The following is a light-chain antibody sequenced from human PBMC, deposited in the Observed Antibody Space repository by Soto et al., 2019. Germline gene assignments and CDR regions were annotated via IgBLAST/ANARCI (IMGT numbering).Light chain of an antibody. CDR1: QSVSIW. Sequence: DIQMTQSPSTLSASEGDRVTISCRASQSVSIWLAWYQQKPGRAPKLLIYKASTLKSGVPSRFSGSGSGTEFTLTISRLQPDDSATYYCQQYASYWTFGQGTKVDIK. J-gene: IGKJ1*01. V-gene: IGKV1-5*03. CDR3: QQYASYWT. CDR2: KAS.